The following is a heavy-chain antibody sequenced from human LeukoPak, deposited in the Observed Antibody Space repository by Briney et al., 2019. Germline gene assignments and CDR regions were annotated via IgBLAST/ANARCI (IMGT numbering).Heavy chain of an antibody. CDR2: IGDDGSNK. CDR1: GFTFSNYA. J-gene: IGHJ3*02. D-gene: IGHD2-2*03. V-gene: IGHV3-30*04. Sequence: GGSLRLSCAASGFTFSNYAMHWVRQAPGKGLEWVAVIGDDGSNKYYVDSVKGRFTISRDNSNNTVYLLMNSLRAEDTAVYYCARVDDLDAFDTWGQGTLVTVSS. CDR3: ARVDDLDAFDT.